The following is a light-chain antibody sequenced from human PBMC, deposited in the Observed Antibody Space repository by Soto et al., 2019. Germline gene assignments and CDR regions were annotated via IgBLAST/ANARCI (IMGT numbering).Light chain of an antibody. V-gene: IGLV2-8*01. CDR1: SSDIGDYNY. CDR3: CSYAGSNSLI. Sequence: QSVLTQPPSASGSPGQSVTFSCTGTSSDIGDYNYVSWYQQHPGKAPKLMIYEVTKRPSGVPDRFSGSKSGNTASLTVSGLQAEDEAEYDCCSYAGSNSLIFGGGTKLTVL. CDR2: EVT. J-gene: IGLJ2*01.